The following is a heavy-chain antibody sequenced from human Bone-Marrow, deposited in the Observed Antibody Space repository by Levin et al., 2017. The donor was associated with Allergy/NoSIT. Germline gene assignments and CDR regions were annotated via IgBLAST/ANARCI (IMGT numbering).Heavy chain of an antibody. CDR3: ARSPTYYYDNTNHMTYYFDY. J-gene: IGHJ4*02. Sequence: GESLKISCAASGFTFSSYAMHWVRQAPGKGLEWVALISYDGSNKYYADSVKSRFTISRDNSKNTLYLQMNSLRAEDTAVFYCARSPTYYYDNTNHMTYYFDYWGQGTLVTVSS. D-gene: IGHD3-22*01. CDR2: ISYDGSNK. CDR1: GFTFSSYA. V-gene: IGHV3-30-3*01.